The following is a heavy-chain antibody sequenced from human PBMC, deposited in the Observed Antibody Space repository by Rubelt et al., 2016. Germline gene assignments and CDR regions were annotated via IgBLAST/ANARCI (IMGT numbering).Heavy chain of an antibody. Sequence: QVQLVQSGAEVKKPGASVKVSCKVSGYTLTELSMHWVRQAPGKGLEWMGGFDPEDGETIYAHKVQGRVTMTEDTSTDTAYMELGSLRSEDTAVYYCATGIVVVPAHVPSRDYWGQGTLVTVSS. V-gene: IGHV1-24*01. CDR3: ATGIVVVPAHVPSRDY. CDR2: FDPEDGET. D-gene: IGHD2-2*01. J-gene: IGHJ4*02. CDR1: GYTLTELS.